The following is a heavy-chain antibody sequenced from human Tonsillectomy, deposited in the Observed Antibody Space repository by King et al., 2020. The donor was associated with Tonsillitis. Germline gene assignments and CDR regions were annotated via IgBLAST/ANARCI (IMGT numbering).Heavy chain of an antibody. D-gene: IGHD2-2*01. CDR2: ISSSSSAI. CDR3: ARDCSTTSCSAWHAFDI. V-gene: IGHV3-48*02. Sequence: VQLVESGGGLVQPGGSLRLSCAASGFTFSSYSMNWVRQAPGKGLEWVSYISSSSSAIYYADSMKGRFTISRDNAKNSLYLRMNSLRDEDTAVYYCARDCSTTSCSAWHAFDIWGQGTMVTVSS. CDR1: GFTFSSYS. J-gene: IGHJ3*02.